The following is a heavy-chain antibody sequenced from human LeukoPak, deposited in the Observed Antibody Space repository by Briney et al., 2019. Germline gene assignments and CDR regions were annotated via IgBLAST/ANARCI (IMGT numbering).Heavy chain of an antibody. D-gene: IGHD1-7*01. Sequence: SETLSLTCTVSGGSISISSYYWGWIRQPPGKGLEWIGCAYLSGSTYYNPSLKSRVTISVDTSKNQFSLKVSSVTAADTALYYCARHRIYNWNYPIWFDPWGQGTLVTVSS. CDR1: GGSISISSYY. J-gene: IGHJ5*02. CDR2: AYLSGST. CDR3: ARHRIYNWNYPIWFDP. V-gene: IGHV4-39*01.